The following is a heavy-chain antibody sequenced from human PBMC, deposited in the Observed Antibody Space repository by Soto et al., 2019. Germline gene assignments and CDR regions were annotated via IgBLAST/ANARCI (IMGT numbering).Heavy chain of an antibody. J-gene: IGHJ4*02. Sequence: PGGSLRLSCAASGFTFDDYAMHWVRQAPGKGLEWVSGISWNSGSIGYADSVKGRFTISRDNAKNSLYLQMNSLRAEDTALYYCEKVPLSGSSSYYFDYWGQGTLVTVYS. V-gene: IGHV3-9*01. CDR1: GFTFDDYA. CDR2: ISWNSGSI. D-gene: IGHD3-10*01. CDR3: EKVPLSGSSSYYFDY.